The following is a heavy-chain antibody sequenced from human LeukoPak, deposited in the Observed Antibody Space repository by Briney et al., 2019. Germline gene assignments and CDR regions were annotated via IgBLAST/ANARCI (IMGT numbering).Heavy chain of an antibody. CDR3: AQYPDYGGDYDAFDI. J-gene: IGHJ3*02. Sequence: SGPTLVNPTQPLTLTCTFSGFSLTTTGVGVGWVRQSPAKTLEWLTTTYWNNDKRYSPSLKSRLTITKDTSKHQVVLTMTNMDPVDTATYYCAQYPDYGGDYDAFDIWGQGTMGTVSS. V-gene: IGHV2-5*01. CDR2: TYWNNDK. D-gene: IGHD4-23*01. CDR1: GFSLTTTGVG.